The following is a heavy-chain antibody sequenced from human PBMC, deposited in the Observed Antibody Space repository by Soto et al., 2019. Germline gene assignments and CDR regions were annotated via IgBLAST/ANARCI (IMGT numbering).Heavy chain of an antibody. CDR3: ARLGGYYQAFDS. CDR2: IYYTGTT. D-gene: IGHD3-22*01. Sequence: SESRALTCAVAGGSIRGDYGVWFRRSPGKGLDWIGYIYYTGTTKYNPSLKGRVTISVDSSKNQFSLKLDSVTAADTAVYYCARLGGYYQAFDSWGQGTLVTVS. V-gene: IGHV4-59*08. J-gene: IGHJ4*02. CDR1: GGSIRGDY.